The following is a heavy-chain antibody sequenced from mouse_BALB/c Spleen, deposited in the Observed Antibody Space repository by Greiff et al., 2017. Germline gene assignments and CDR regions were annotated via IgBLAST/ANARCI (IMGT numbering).Heavy chain of an antibody. Sequence: QVQLQQSGAELVKPAASLSLSCTATGYTFTSYYLYWVKQRSGQGLEWIGEINHSNGGTNFNAKIKSRATLTVDKSNSPAYMQINGLTSEDSAVYYCTRDGNYGAMDYWGQGTSVTVSS. J-gene: IGHJ4*01. CDR3: TRDGNYGAMDY. CDR1: GYTFTSYY. D-gene: IGHD2-1*01. V-gene: IGHV1-53*01. CDR2: INHSNGGT.